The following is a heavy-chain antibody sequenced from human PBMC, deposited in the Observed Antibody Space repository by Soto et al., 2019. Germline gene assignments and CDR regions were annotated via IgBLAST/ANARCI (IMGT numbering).Heavy chain of an antibody. D-gene: IGHD3-3*01. CDR1: GGSISSGDYY. V-gene: IGHV4-30-4*01. CDR2: IYYSGST. Sequence: SETLSLTCTVSGGSISSGDYYWSWIRQPPGKGLEWIGYIYYSGSTYYNPSLKSRVTISVDTSKNQFSLKLSSVTAADTAVYYCARGALGGEWLLRDYYYGMDVWGQGTTVTVSS. CDR3: ARGALGGEWLLRDYYYGMDV. J-gene: IGHJ6*02.